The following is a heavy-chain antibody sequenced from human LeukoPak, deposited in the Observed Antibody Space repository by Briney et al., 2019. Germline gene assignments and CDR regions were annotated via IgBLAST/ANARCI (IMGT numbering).Heavy chain of an antibody. CDR2: VYYSGST. CDR3: ARQAVENYYYMDV. J-gene: IGHJ6*03. V-gene: IGHV4-39*01. CDR1: GGSISSISYY. Sequence: SETLSLTCTVSGGSISSISYYWGWIRQPPGKGLEWIGSVYYSGSTSYNPSLKRRVTISVDTSKNQFSLKLSSVTAADTAVYYCARQAVENYYYMDVWGKGTTVTVSS. D-gene: IGHD6-19*01.